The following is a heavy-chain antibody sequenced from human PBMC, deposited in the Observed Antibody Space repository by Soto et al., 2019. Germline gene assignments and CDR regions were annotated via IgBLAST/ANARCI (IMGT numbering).Heavy chain of an antibody. CDR3: ARDPKANRGWDFDF. D-gene: IGHD7-27*01. Sequence: EVQLVESGGGLVKPGGSLRLSCAASGFTFSSYTMAWVRQAPGTGLEWVSSICSDGSEIHYAASVKGRFTISRDKPHDSLYLQMNSLRAEDTAMYYCARDPKANRGWDFDFWGQGIVVTVSS. CDR2: ICSDGSEI. J-gene: IGHJ4*02. V-gene: IGHV3-21*01. CDR1: GFTFSSYT.